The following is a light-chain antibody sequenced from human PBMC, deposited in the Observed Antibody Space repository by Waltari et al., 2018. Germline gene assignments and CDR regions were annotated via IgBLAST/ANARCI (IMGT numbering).Light chain of an antibody. J-gene: IGLJ3*02. V-gene: IGLV3-21*02. CDR2: EDS. CDR3: QLWDSSSDHWV. Sequence: SYVLTQPPSVSVAPGQTARITCGGHNLGNYSLHWYQEMPGQAPGLVVYEDSVRPPGVPERFSASNSGSTATLAISRVDAGDEADYYCQLWDSSSDHWVFGGGTKLTVL. CDR1: NLGNYS.